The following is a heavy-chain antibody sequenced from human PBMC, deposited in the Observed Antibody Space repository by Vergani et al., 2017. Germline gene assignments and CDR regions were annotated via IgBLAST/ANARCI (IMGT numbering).Heavy chain of an antibody. D-gene: IGHD4-17*01. Sequence: QVQLVESGGGAVQPGRSLRLSCAASGFTFSSYGMHWVRQAPGKGLEWVAVIWYDGSNKYYADSVKGRFTISRDNSKNTLYPQMNRLRAEDTAVYYCARDLYDDYGESHFDYWGQGTLVTVSS. CDR3: ARDLYDDYGESHFDY. CDR1: GFTFSSYG. V-gene: IGHV3-33*01. CDR2: IWYDGSNK. J-gene: IGHJ4*02.